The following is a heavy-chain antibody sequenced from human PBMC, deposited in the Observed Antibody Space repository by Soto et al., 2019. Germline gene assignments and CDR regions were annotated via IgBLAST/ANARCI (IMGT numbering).Heavy chain of an antibody. CDR3: ARADLAYDFWSGYLPYYYYYGMDV. CDR1: GFTFSSYS. V-gene: IGHV3-21*01. D-gene: IGHD3-3*01. Sequence: PGGSLRLSCAASGFTFSSYSMNWVRQAPGKGLEWVSSISSSSYIYYADSVKGRFTISRDNAKNSLYLQMNSLRAEDTAVYYCARADLAYDFWSGYLPYYYYYGMDVWGQGTTVTVSS. CDR2: ISSSSYI. J-gene: IGHJ6*02.